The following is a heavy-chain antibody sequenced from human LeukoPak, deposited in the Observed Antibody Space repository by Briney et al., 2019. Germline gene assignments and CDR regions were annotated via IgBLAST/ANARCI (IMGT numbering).Heavy chain of an antibody. V-gene: IGHV4-34*01. D-gene: IGHD3-10*01. J-gene: IGHJ5*02. Sequence: SETLSLTCAVYGGSFSGYYWSWLRQPPGKGLEWIGEINHSGSTNYNPSLKSRVTISVDTSKNQFSLKLSSVTAADTAVYYSARGLVLWFGEATYIWFDPWVQGPLVTVSS. CDR1: GGSFSGYY. CDR3: ARGLVLWFGEATYIWFDP. CDR2: INHSGST.